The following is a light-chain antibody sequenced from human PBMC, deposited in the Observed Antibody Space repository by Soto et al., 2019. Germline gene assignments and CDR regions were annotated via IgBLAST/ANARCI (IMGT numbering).Light chain of an antibody. Sequence: QSALTQPASVSGSPGQSITISCTGTSSDVGDYNYVSWYQQHPGKAPKLIIHEVSHRLSGVSNRFSGSKSGHTASLPISGLQDEDEADYYCSSYISNSIVVFGGGTKLTVL. V-gene: IGLV2-14*01. CDR2: EVS. CDR3: SSYISNSIVV. CDR1: SSDVGDYNY. J-gene: IGLJ2*01.